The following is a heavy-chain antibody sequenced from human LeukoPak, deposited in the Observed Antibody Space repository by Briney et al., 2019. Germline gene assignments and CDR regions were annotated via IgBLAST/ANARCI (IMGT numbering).Heavy chain of an antibody. V-gene: IGHV3-21*04. Sequence: GGSLRLSCAASGFTFSSYTMNWVRQAPGKGLEGVSSIVSSSTYIYYADSVKGRFTISRDNSKNTLYLQMNSLRAEDTAVYYCARARRTSGSNSFYFDYWGQGTLVTVSS. CDR1: GFTFSSYT. D-gene: IGHD1-26*01. J-gene: IGHJ4*02. CDR2: IVSSSTYI. CDR3: ARARRTSGSNSFYFDY.